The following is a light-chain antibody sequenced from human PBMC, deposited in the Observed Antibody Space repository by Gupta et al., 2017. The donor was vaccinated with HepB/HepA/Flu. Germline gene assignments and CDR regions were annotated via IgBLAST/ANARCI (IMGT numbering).Light chain of an antibody. J-gene: IGLJ1*01. V-gene: IGLV2-14*01. Sequence: SALTQPASVSGSPGQSLTISCTGTSSDVGGYNYVSWYQQHPGKAPKLMIYDVSNRPSGVSNRCSGSKSGNTASLTISGLQAEDEADYYCSSYTSSSTPLNVFGTGTKVTVL. CDR1: SSDVGGYNY. CDR3: SSYTSSSTPLNV. CDR2: DVS.